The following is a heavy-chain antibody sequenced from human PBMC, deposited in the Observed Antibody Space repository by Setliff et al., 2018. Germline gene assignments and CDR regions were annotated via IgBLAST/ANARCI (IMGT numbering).Heavy chain of an antibody. Sequence: PGVSLKISCAASGFTFDDYTMHWVRQAPGKGLEWVSLISWDGGSTYYADSVKGRFTISRDNSKNSLYLQMNSLRTEDTALYYCAKDIGSSWYFGYYGMDVWGQGTTVTVSS. CDR1: GFTFDDYT. J-gene: IGHJ6*02. CDR2: ISWDGGST. CDR3: AKDIGSSWYFGYYGMDV. D-gene: IGHD6-13*01. V-gene: IGHV3-43*01.